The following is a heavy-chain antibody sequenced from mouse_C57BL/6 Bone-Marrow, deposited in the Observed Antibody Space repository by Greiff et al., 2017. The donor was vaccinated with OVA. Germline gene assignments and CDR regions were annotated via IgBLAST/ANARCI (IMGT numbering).Heavy chain of an antibody. Sequence: EVQLQESGPGLVKPSQSLSLTCSVTGYSITSGYYWNWIRQFPGNKLEWMGYISYDGSNNYNPSLKNRISITRDTSKNQFFLKLNSVTTEDTATYYCARGGLGPLFAYWGQGTLVTVSA. J-gene: IGHJ3*01. D-gene: IGHD4-1*01. CDR3: ARGGLGPLFAY. CDR1: GYSITSGYY. CDR2: ISYDGSN. V-gene: IGHV3-6*01.